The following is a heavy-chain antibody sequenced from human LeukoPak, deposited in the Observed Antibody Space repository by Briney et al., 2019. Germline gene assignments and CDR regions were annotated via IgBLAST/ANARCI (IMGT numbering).Heavy chain of an antibody. CDR2: IWYDGSNK. Sequence: GRSLRLSCAASGFTFSSYGMHWVRQAPGKGLEWVAVIWYDGSNKYYADSVKGRFTISRDDSKNTLYLQMNSLRAEDTAVYYCARAFDDSSGYYRSDAFDIWGQGTMVTVSS. CDR3: ARAFDDSSGYYRSDAFDI. J-gene: IGHJ3*02. V-gene: IGHV3-33*01. CDR1: GFTFSSYG. D-gene: IGHD3-22*01.